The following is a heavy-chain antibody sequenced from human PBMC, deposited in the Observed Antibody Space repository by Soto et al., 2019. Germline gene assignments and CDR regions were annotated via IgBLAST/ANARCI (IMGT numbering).Heavy chain of an antibody. CDR1: GGSISSYY. CDR3: ARAPMTTVPLWFDP. V-gene: IGHV4-59*08. CDR2: IYYSGST. J-gene: IGHJ5*02. D-gene: IGHD4-17*01. Sequence: SETLSLTCTVSGGSISSYYWSWIRQPPGKGLEWIGYIYYSGSTNYNPSLKSRVTISVDTSKNQFSLKLSSVTAADTAVYYCARAPMTTVPLWFDPWGQGTLVTVSS.